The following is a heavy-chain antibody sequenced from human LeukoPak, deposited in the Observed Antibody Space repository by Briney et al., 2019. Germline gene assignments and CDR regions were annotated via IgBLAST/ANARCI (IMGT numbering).Heavy chain of an antibody. D-gene: IGHD3-22*01. CDR2: ISSGSSK. CDR3: VRDKHYYDSSGRYYFDY. J-gene: IGHJ4*02. Sequence: GGSLRLSCAASGFSFSTYSMNWVRQAPGKGLEWVSYISSGSSKYYADSVRGRFTISRDNAKNSLYLQMNSLRDEDTAVYFCVRDKHYYDSSGRYYFDYWGQGTLVTVSS. CDR1: GFSFSTYS. V-gene: IGHV3-48*02.